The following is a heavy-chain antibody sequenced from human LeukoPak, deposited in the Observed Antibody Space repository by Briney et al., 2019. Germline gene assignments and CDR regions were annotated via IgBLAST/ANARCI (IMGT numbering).Heavy chain of an antibody. D-gene: IGHD1-26*01. CDR2: INPNSGGT. V-gene: IGHV1-2*02. J-gene: IGHJ6*02. CDR3: ASPIVGATSYYYGMDV. Sequence: ASVKVSCKASGYTFTGYYMHWVRQAPGQGLEWMGWINPNSGGTNYAQKFQGRVTMTRDTSISTAYMELSRLRSDDTAVYYCASPIVGATSYYYGMDVWGQGTTVTVSS. CDR1: GYTFTGYY.